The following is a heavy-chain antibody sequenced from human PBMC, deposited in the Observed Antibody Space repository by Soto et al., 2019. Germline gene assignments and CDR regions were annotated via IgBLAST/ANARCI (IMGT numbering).Heavy chain of an antibody. V-gene: IGHV1-18*01. J-gene: IGHJ6*02. CDR2: ISAYNGNT. D-gene: IGHD2-15*01. CDR1: GYTFTSYG. CDR3: ARELMVVAATFSRGMDV. Sequence: GASVKVSCKASGYTFTSYGISWVRQAPGQGLEWMGWISAYNGNTNYAQKLQGRVTMTTDTSTSTAYMELRSLRSDDTAVYYCARELMVVAATFSRGMDVWGQGTTVTVSS.